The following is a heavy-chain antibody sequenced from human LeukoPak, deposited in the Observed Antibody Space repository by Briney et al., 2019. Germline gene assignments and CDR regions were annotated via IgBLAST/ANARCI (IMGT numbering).Heavy chain of an antibody. V-gene: IGHV3-74*01. D-gene: IGHD1-26*01. CDR2: IKTDGSIT. CDR3: ARDPYSGSYGADYYYYMDV. CDR1: GFSFSVFW. Sequence: GGSLRLSCAASGFSFSVFWMHWVRQVPGKGPVWVSRIKTDGSITDYADSVKGRFTISRDNAKNTLYLQMNSLRAEDTAVYYCARDPYSGSYGADYYYYMDVWGKGTTVTISS. J-gene: IGHJ6*03.